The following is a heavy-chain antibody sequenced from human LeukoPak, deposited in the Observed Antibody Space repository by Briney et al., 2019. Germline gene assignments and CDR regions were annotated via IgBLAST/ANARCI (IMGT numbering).Heavy chain of an antibody. Sequence: GGSLRLSCAASGFASSAYYMSWVRQAPAKGLEWVAGISHDGSQKHYVDSMKGRFTISRDNAKSSLYLQLSSLRAEDTAVYYCATLQNWRFDYWGQGALVAVSS. CDR1: GFASSAYY. V-gene: IGHV3-7*03. CDR2: ISHDGSQK. J-gene: IGHJ4*02. D-gene: IGHD1-1*01. CDR3: ATLQNWRFDY.